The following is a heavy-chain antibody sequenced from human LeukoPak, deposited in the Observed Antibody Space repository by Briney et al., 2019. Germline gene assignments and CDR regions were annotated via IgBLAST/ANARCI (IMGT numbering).Heavy chain of an antibody. Sequence: SETLSLTCTVSGGSISSGTYYWGWIRQPPGKGLEWVATIYYTGSVYYNPSLKGRVTVSVDTSKNQFSLKLSSVTAADTAVYYCARLPGSGYFDYWGQGILVTVSS. V-gene: IGHV4-39*01. CDR3: ARLPGSGYFDY. D-gene: IGHD3-22*01. CDR2: IYYTGSV. J-gene: IGHJ4*02. CDR1: GGSISSGTYY.